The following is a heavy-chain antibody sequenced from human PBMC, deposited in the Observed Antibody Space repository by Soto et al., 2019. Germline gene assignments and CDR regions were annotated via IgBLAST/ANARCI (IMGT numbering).Heavy chain of an antibody. CDR1: GGSISSSSYF. D-gene: IGHD6-19*01. V-gene: IGHV4-39*01. CDR3: AINPGSGWKYWYFDL. Sequence: PSETLSLTCTVSGGSISSSSYFWGWIRQPPGKGLEWIGSIYYSGSTYYNPSLKSRVTISVDASKNQFSLKLSSVTAADTAVYFCAINPGSGWKYWYFDLWGRGTLVTVSS. J-gene: IGHJ2*01. CDR2: IYYSGST.